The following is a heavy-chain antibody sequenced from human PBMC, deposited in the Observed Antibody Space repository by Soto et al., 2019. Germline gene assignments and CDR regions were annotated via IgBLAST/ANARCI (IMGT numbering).Heavy chain of an antibody. CDR2: INHSGST. CDR3: ARGSWWFDP. V-gene: IGHV4-34*01. J-gene: IGHJ5*02. D-gene: IGHD6-6*01. Sequence: QVQLQQWGAGLLKPSETLSLTCAVSGVSVSGYYWGWIRQSPVKGLEWIGEINHSGSTSYNTSLKSRFTISGDTSRNQLSLKLTSVRAADTAVYYCARGSWWFDPWGQGTLVTVSS. CDR1: GVSVSGYY.